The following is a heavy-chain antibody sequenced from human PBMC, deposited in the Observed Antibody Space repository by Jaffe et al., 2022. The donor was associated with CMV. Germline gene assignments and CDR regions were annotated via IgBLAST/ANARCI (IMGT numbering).Heavy chain of an antibody. Sequence: QVQLVESGGGVVQPGRSLRLSCAASGFTFSGYGMHWVRQAPGKGLEWVAVISSDGTNKYYADSVKGRFTISRDNSKTTLYLQMNSLRGEDTAVYFCAKEVEAVGPFDYWGQGTLVTVSS. D-gene: IGHD2-2*01. J-gene: IGHJ4*02. CDR1: GFTFSGYG. CDR3: AKEVEAVGPFDY. CDR2: ISSDGTNK. V-gene: IGHV3-30*18.